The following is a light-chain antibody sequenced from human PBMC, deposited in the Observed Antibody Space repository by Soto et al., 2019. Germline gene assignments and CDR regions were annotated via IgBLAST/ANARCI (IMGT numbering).Light chain of an antibody. V-gene: IGKV1-6*01. CDR1: QDIRND. Sequence: IQVTQSASSLSASVGDRVTIVCRASQDIRNDLAWYQQRHGQAPHLLIFAAFNLQSGVPSRFSGGGYGTHFNLTISGLQTDDFANYYCLQYYNFSWTFGQGTKVDI. CDR3: LQYYNFSWT. CDR2: AAF. J-gene: IGKJ1*01.